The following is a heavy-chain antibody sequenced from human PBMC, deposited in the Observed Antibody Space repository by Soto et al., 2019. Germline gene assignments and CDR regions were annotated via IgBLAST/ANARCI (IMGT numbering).Heavy chain of an antibody. CDR1: GFTFSSYG. J-gene: IGHJ4*02. CDR3: AKDYDFWSASVNPYFDS. CDR2: ISYDGSNK. D-gene: IGHD3-3*01. Sequence: PGGSLRLSCAASGFTFSSYGMHWVRQAPGKGLEWVAVISYDGSNKYYADSVKGRFTISRDNSKSTLYLQMSRLRAEDTAVYYCAKDYDFWSASVNPYFDSWGLGTLVTVSS. V-gene: IGHV3-30*18.